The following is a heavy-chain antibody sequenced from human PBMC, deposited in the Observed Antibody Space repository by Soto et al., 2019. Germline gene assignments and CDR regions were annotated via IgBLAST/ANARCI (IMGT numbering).Heavy chain of an antibody. CDR2: IYYSGST. J-gene: IGHJ3*02. V-gene: IGHV4-30-4*01. CDR1: GGSINNGDYY. CDR3: XXXXXSXAXDI. Sequence: XSLTCNVSGGSINNGDYYWRWIRQPPGKGLEWIGYIYYSGSTYYTPSLKSRVTISVDTSKKQFSLKLSPGTAPDTAVEXXXXXXXSXAXDIXXXGTMVTVSS.